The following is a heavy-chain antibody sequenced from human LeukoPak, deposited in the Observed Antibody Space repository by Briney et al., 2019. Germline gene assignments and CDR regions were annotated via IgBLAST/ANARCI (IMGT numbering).Heavy chain of an antibody. CDR1: GGSTSSYY. Sequence: SETLSLTCTISGGSTSSYYWSWIRQPPGKGLEWIGYICTSGSTNYNPSLKSRVTISVGTSKNQFSLKLSSVTAADTAVYYCVRLRDGYNYGWGQGTLVTVSS. CDR2: ICTSGST. D-gene: IGHD5-24*01. V-gene: IGHV4-4*09. J-gene: IGHJ4*02. CDR3: VRLRDGYNYG.